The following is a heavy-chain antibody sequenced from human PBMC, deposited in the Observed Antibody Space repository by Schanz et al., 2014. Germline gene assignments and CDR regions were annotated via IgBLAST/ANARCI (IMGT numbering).Heavy chain of an antibody. Sequence: EVHLLESGGGLVPPGGSLRLSCAASGFNFSDYAMCWVRQAPGKGLEWVSAISGGGGTPYYTDSVKGRFTISRDNSKSTLYLQMNSLRAEDTAVYYCAKGRFGELSAFDIWGQGTMVTVSS. V-gene: IGHV3-23*01. J-gene: IGHJ3*02. CDR2: ISGGGGTP. D-gene: IGHD3-10*01. CDR3: AKGRFGELSAFDI. CDR1: GFNFSDYA.